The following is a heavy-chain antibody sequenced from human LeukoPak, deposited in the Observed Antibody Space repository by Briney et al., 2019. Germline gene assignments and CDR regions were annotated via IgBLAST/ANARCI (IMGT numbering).Heavy chain of an antibody. D-gene: IGHD2-2*01. J-gene: IGHJ4*02. CDR2: ISYDGSNK. CDR1: GFTFSSYG. V-gene: IGHV3-30*03. Sequence: GGSLRLSCAASGFTFSSYGMHGVRQAPGKGLEWVAVISYDGSNKYYADSVKGRFTISRDNAKNSLYLQMNSLRAEDTAVYYCARGRSSMLDYWGQGTLVTVSS. CDR3: ARGRSSMLDY.